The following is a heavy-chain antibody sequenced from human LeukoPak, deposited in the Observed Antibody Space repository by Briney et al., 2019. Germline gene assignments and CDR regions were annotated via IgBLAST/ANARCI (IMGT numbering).Heavy chain of an antibody. V-gene: IGHV3-30*04. J-gene: IGHJ4*02. Sequence: GGSLRLSCAASGFTFSSYAMHWVRQAPGKGLEWVAVISYDGSNKYYADSVKGRFTISRDNSKNMLYLQMNSLRAEDTAVYYCARTTYYYGSGFDYWGQGTLVTVSS. CDR1: GFTFSSYA. CDR2: ISYDGSNK. CDR3: ARTTYYYGSGFDY. D-gene: IGHD3-10*01.